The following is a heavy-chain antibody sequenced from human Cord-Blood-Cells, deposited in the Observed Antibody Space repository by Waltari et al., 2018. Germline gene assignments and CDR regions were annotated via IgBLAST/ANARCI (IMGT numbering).Heavy chain of an antibody. J-gene: IGHJ4*02. V-gene: IGHV3-53*04. D-gene: IGHD6-13*01. CDR1: GFTVSSNY. CDR3: ARELGDY. CDR2: ICSGGST. Sequence: EVQLVESGGGLVQPGGSLRLSCAASGFTVSSNYMGWVRQAPGKWREWVSVICSGGSTYYADSVKGRFTISRHNSKNTLYLQMNSLRAEDTAVYYCARELGDYWGQGTLVTVSS.